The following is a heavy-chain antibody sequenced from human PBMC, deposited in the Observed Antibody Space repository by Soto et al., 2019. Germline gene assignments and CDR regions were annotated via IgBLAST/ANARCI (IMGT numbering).Heavy chain of an antibody. CDR1: GFTFSSYG. V-gene: IGHV3-30*18. Sequence: GGSLRLSCAASGFTFSSYGMHWVRQAPGKGLEWVAVISYDGSNKYYADSVKGRFTISRDNSKNTLYLQMNSLRAEDTAVYYCAKDVEMATMTLCDYWGQGTLVTVSS. J-gene: IGHJ4*02. D-gene: IGHD5-12*01. CDR2: ISYDGSNK. CDR3: AKDVEMATMTLCDY.